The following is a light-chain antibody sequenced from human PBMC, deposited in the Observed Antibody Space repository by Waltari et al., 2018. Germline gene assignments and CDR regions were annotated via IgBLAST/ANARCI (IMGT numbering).Light chain of an antibody. V-gene: IGKV3-15*01. CDR3: QQYNSLIT. J-gene: IGKJ4*01. Sequence: EVVMTQSPATLSISPGERATLSCRASQSISINLAWYQNKPGQAPRLLIYGASTRATGIPARFSGSGSGTDFTLTISSLQSEDSAVYFCQQYNSLITFGGRTKVEIK. CDR1: QSISIN. CDR2: GAS.